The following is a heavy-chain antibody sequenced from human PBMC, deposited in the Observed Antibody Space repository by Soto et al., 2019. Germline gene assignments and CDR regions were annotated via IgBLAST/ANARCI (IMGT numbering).Heavy chain of an antibody. CDR3: ARGGDPGITYYDILTGYYSGPRFDP. CDR1: GYTFTSYG. J-gene: IGHJ5*02. CDR2: ISAYSGGT. D-gene: IGHD3-9*01. V-gene: IGHV1-2*04. Sequence: ASVKVSCKASGYTFTSYGISWVRQAPGQGLEWMGWISAYSGGTNYAQKFQGWVTMTRHTSISTAYMELSRLRSDDTAVYYGARGGDPGITYYDILTGYYSGPRFDPWGQGTLVTVSS.